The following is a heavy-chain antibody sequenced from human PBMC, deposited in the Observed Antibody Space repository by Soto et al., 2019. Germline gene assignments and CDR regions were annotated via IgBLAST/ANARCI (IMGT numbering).Heavy chain of an antibody. J-gene: IGHJ5*02. D-gene: IGHD3-16*01. CDR3: VRIRYQLPSSVLWLDP. CDR2: INHVGGT. V-gene: IGHV4-34*01. CDR1: VGFLSESY. Sequence: SEALCVTCAFYVGFLSESYWTWIRQPPGKGLEWIGEINHVGGTNYNPSLKSRVTMSVDTSQNQFSLRLISVTAADTAMYFCVRIRYQLPSSVLWLDPWGQGTTVTVSS.